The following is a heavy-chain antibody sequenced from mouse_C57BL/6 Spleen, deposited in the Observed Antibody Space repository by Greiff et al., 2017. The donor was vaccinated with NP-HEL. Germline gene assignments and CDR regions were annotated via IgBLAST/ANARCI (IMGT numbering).Heavy chain of an antibody. V-gene: IGHV5-17*01. CDR1: GFTFSDYG. CDR2: ISSGSSTI. J-gene: IGHJ4*01. Sequence: VQLVESGGGLVKPGGSLKLSCAASGFTFSDYGMHWVRQTPEKGLEWVAYISSGSSTIYYADTVKGRFTISRDNAKTTLFLQMTSLRSEDTAMYYCAREGDYDEGYAMDYWGQGTSVTVSS. CDR3: AREGDYDEGYAMDY. D-gene: IGHD2-4*01.